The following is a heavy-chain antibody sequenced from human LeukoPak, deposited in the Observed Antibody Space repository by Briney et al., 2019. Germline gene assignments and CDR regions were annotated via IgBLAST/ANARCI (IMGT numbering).Heavy chain of an antibody. D-gene: IGHD5-12*01. CDR1: GYTFTSYY. Sequence: ASVKVSCKASGYTFTSYYMHWVRQAPGQGLGWMGIINPGGGSTSYAQKFQGRVTMTRDTSTSTVYMELSSLRSEDTAVYYCARARPTNWYFDLWGRGTLVTVSS. J-gene: IGHJ2*01. V-gene: IGHV1-46*01. CDR3: ARARPTNWYFDL. CDR2: INPGGGST.